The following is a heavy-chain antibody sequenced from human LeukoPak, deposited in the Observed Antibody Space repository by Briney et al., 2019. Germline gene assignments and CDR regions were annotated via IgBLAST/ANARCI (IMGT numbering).Heavy chain of an antibody. J-gene: IGHJ3*02. CDR1: GYTFTGYY. Sequence: ASVKVSCKASGYTFTGYYMHWVRQAPGQGLEWMGWINPNSGGTNYAQKFQGRVTMTRDTSISTAYMELSRLRSDDTAVYYCARVVEYYDYVWGSYRYTYDAFDIWGQGTMVTVSS. CDR2: INPNSGGT. V-gene: IGHV1-2*02. D-gene: IGHD3-16*02. CDR3: ARVVEYYDYVWGSYRYTYDAFDI.